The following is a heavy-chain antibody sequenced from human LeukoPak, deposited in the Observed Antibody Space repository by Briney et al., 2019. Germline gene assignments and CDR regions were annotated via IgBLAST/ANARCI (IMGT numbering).Heavy chain of an antibody. D-gene: IGHD3-22*01. Sequence: SVKVSCKASGYTFTGYYMHWVRQAPGQGLEWMGIINPSGGSTSYAQKFQGRVTMTRDMSTSTVYMELSSLRSEDTAVYYCARNGPAEDSSGYLDYWGQGTLVTVSS. CDR2: INPSGGST. V-gene: IGHV1-46*01. CDR1: GYTFTGYY. J-gene: IGHJ4*02. CDR3: ARNGPAEDSSGYLDY.